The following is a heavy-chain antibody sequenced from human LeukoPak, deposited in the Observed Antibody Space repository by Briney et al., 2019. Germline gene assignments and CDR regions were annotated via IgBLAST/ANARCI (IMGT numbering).Heavy chain of an antibody. CDR3: ARVPDY. CDR1: GGSISSGSYY. J-gene: IGHJ4*02. CDR2: IYTSGST. Sequence: PSETLSLTCTVSGGSISSGSYYWRWIRQPAGKGLEWIGRIYTSGSTNYNPSLKSRVTISVDTSKNQFSLKLSSVAAADTAVYYCARVPDYWGQGTLVTVSS. V-gene: IGHV4-61*02.